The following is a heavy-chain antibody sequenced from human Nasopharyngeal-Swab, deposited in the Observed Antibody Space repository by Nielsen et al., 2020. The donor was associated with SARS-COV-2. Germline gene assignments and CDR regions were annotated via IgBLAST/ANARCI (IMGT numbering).Heavy chain of an antibody. CDR2: ISAYNGNT. D-gene: IGHD4-17*01. Sequence: ASVKVSCKASGYTFTSYGISWMRQAPGQGLEWMGWISAYNGNTNYAQKLQGRVTMTTDTSTSTAYMELRSLRSDDTAVYYCASTVIDATATTSVFYYYYGMDVWGQGTTVTVSS. J-gene: IGHJ6*02. CDR1: GYTFTSYG. CDR3: ASTVIDATATTSVFYYYYGMDV. V-gene: IGHV1-18*01.